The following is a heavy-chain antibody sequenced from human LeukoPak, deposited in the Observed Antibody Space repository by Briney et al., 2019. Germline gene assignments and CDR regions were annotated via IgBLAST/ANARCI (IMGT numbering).Heavy chain of an antibody. CDR3: ARTDYSRSRYYYYYMDV. CDR1: GFTFSSYA. J-gene: IGHJ6*03. CDR2: ISGSGGST. V-gene: IGHV3-23*01. D-gene: IGHD4-11*01. Sequence: PGGSLRLSCAASGFTFSSYAMSWVRQAPGKGLEWVSGISGSGGSTYYADSVKGRFTISRDNSKNTLYLQTNSLRAEDTAVYYCARTDYSRSRYYYYYMDVWGKGTTVTVSS.